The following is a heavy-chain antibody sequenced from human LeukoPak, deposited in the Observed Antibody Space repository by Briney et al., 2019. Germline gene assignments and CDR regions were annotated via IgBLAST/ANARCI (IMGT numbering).Heavy chain of an antibody. CDR2: MSSSGSSI. V-gene: IGHV3-48*03. CDR3: ARSPTGSGWYYFDY. D-gene: IGHD6-19*01. CDR1: GFTFSSYE. J-gene: IGHJ4*02. Sequence: SGGSLRLSCAASGFTFSSYEMNWVRLAPGKGLEWVSYMSSSGSSIYYADSVKGRFTISRDNAKNSLYLQMSSLRGEDTAVYYCARSPTGSGWYYFDYWGQGTLVTVSS.